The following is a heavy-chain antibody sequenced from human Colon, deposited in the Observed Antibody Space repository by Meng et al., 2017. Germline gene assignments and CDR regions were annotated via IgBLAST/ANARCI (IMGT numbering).Heavy chain of an antibody. V-gene: IGHV1-8*03. CDR2: VSPSNGNT. J-gene: IGHJ5*02. D-gene: IGHD5-12*01. Sequence: ASVKVSCKTSGYTFTSYYDINWVRQATGQGLEWMGWVSPSNGNTGYAQKFQGRVTITRDTSISTVYMEVRDLTSEDTAVYFCARGSSSGYLQSWGQETLVTVSS. CDR3: ARGSSSGYLQS. CDR1: GYTFTSYY.